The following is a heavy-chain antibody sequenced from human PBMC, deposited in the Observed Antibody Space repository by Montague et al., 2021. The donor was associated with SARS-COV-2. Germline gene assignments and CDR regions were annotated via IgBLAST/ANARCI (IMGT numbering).Heavy chain of an antibody. Sequence: SLRLSCEASGFTFRSYTMNWVRQAPGKGLEWVSCISSSSSYIYYADSVKGRFTIFRDNAKNSLFLQMNSLRAEDTAVYYCARDGWAHYYDSSGYEGNFDIWGQGTMVTVSS. CDR2: ISSSSSYI. J-gene: IGHJ3*02. D-gene: IGHD3-22*01. CDR3: ARDGWAHYYDSSGYEGNFDI. V-gene: IGHV3-21*01. CDR1: GFTFRSYT.